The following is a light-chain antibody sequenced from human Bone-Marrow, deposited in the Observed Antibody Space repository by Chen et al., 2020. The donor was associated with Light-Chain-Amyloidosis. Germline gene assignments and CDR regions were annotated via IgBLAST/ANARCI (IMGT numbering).Light chain of an antibody. J-gene: IGLJ2*01. V-gene: IGLV3-21*03. Sequence: SYVLTQPPSVSVAPGKTARITCGGNNIGSKSVHWYQQKPGQAPVLVVYDDSDRPSGIPERVSGCNSGNTANLTISRVEAGDEADDYCQVWDSSSEHPNVVFGGGTKLTVL. CDR3: QVWDSSSEHPNVV. CDR2: DDS. CDR1: NIGSKS.